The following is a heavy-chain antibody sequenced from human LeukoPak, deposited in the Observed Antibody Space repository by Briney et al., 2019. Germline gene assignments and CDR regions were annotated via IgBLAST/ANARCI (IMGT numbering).Heavy chain of an antibody. Sequence: ASVKVSCKASGYTFTSYGISWVRQAPGQGLEWMGWISAYNGNTNYAQKLQGRVTMTTDTSTSTAYMELRSLRSDDTAVYYCARGQVSSDILTGFYYYYGMDVWGQGTTVTVSS. CDR1: GYTFTSYG. V-gene: IGHV1-18*01. CDR3: ARGQVSSDILTGFYYYYGMDV. J-gene: IGHJ6*02. CDR2: ISAYNGNT. D-gene: IGHD3-9*01.